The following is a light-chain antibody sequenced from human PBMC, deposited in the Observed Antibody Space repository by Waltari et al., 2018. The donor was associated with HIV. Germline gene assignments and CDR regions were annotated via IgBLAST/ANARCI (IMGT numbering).Light chain of an antibody. Sequence: DIQLTQSPSFLSASVGDRVTITCRASQGISSYLAWYQQKPRKAPKLLIYSASTLQSGVPSRFSGRASGTEFTLTISSLQPEDFATYYCQQLNSYPVPFTFGPGTKVDIK. CDR2: SAS. CDR3: QQLNSYPVPFT. J-gene: IGKJ3*01. V-gene: IGKV1-9*01. CDR1: QGISSY.